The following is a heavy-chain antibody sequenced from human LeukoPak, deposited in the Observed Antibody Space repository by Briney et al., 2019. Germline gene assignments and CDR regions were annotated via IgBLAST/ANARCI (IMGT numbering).Heavy chain of an antibody. CDR3: ARAYGSGSYVLVDP. V-gene: IGHV1-46*01. CDR2: INPSGGST. CDR1: GYTFTSYY. J-gene: IGHJ5*02. D-gene: IGHD3-10*01. Sequence: GASVMVFCRASGYTFTSYYRHWLRQPPGQGLEWMGIINPSGGSTSYAQKFQGRVTMTRDTSTNTVYMELSSLRSEDTAVYYCARAYGSGSYVLVDPWGQGTLVTVSS.